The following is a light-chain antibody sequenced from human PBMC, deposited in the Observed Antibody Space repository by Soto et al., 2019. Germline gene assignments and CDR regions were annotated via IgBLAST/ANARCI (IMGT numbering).Light chain of an antibody. CDR1: QGVSSY. V-gene: IGKV3-11*01. Sequence: EIVLTQSPATLSLSPGERATLSCRASQGVSSYLAWYQQKPGQAPRLLIYDASNRATGIPARFSGSGSGTDFTLTISSLEPEDFAVYYCQQRSNWSITFGQGTRLEI. CDR3: QQRSNWSIT. CDR2: DAS. J-gene: IGKJ5*01.